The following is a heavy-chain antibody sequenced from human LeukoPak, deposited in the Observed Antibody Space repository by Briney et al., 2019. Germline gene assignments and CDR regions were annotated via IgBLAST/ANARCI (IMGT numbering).Heavy chain of an antibody. Sequence: SETLSLTCTVSGDSISTSGYYWSWIRQHPGTGLEWIAYIHYIGNTYYNPSLESRVTMSVDTSSNQFSLNVASVTAADTAVYYCARVRDDYFFDYWGQGILVTVSS. CDR3: ARVRDDYFFDY. V-gene: IGHV4-31*03. CDR1: GDSISTSGYY. CDR2: IHYIGNT. D-gene: IGHD3-3*01. J-gene: IGHJ4*02.